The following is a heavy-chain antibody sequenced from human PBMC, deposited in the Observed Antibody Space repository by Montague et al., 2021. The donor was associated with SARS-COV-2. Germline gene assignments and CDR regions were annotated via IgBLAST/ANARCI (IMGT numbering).Heavy chain of an antibody. CDR1: GGPISSYY. D-gene: IGHD3-10*01. Sequence: SETLSLTCTVSGGPISSYYWSWIRQPPGKGLEWIGYIYYSGSTNYNPSLKSRVTISVDTSKNQFSLKLSSVTAADTAVYYCARASITMVRGVTRWYFDLWGRGTLVTVSS. J-gene: IGHJ2*01. V-gene: IGHV4-59*13. CDR2: IYYSGST. CDR3: ARASITMVRGVTRWYFDL.